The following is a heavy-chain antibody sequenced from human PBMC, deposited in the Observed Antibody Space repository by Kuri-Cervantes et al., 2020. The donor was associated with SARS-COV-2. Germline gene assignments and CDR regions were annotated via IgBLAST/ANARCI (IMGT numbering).Heavy chain of an antibody. CDR2: ISYDGSNK. V-gene: IGHV3-30*03. J-gene: IGHJ4*02. D-gene: IGHD4-23*01. CDR1: GFTFSSYA. Sequence: GESLKISCAASGFTFSSYAMSWVRQAPGKGLEWVAVISYDGSNKYYADSVKGRFTISRDNSKNTLYLQMNSLRAEDTAVYYCARDAGGAVRSRVGYFDYWGQGTLVTVSS. CDR3: ARDAGGAVRSRVGYFDY.